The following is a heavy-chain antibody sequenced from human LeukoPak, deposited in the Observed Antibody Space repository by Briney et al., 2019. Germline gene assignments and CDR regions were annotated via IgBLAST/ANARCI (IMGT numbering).Heavy chain of an antibody. CDR3: ARVLLYNWFDP. J-gene: IGHJ5*02. CDR1: GYTFTAYY. CDR2: INPNSGGT. V-gene: IGHV1-2*02. Sequence: ASVKVSCKASGYTFTAYYMHWERQDPGQGLEWMGWINPNSGGTNYAQKLQGRVTMTTDTSTSTAYMELRSLRSDDTAVYYCARVLLYNWFDPWGQGTLVTVSS. D-gene: IGHD2-2*01.